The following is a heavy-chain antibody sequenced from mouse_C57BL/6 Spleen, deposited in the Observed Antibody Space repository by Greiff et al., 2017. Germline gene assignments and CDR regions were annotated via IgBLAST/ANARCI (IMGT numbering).Heavy chain of an antibody. CDR1: GFTFSDYG. Sequence: EVQVVESGGGLVKPGGSLKLSCAASGFTFSDYGMHWVRQAPEKGLEWVAYISSGSSTIYYADTVKGRFTISRDNAKNTLFLQMTSLRSEDTAMYYCARRFYDYDFYYAMDYWGKGTSVTVSS. D-gene: IGHD2-4*01. J-gene: IGHJ4*01. V-gene: IGHV5-17*01. CDR2: ISSGSSTI. CDR3: ARRFYDYDFYYAMDY.